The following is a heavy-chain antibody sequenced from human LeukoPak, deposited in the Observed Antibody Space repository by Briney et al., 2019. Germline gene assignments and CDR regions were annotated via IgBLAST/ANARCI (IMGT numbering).Heavy chain of an antibody. Sequence: SETLSLTCVVSGASISSSNWWSWVRQPPGKGLEWIGEIFHSGSTNYNPSLKSRVTISLDKSKNQFSLKLSSVTAADTAIYYCASAIGYCSSSSCSQIDYWGQGTLVTVSS. CDR3: ASAIGYCSSSSCSQIDY. J-gene: IGHJ4*02. V-gene: IGHV4-4*02. CDR1: GASISSSNW. CDR2: IFHSGST. D-gene: IGHD2-2*01.